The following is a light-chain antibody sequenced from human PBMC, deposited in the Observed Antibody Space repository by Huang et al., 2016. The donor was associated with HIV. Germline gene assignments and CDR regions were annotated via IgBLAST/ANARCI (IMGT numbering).Light chain of an antibody. CDR1: QSVSSN. CDR3: QQYNNWPPWT. CDR2: GAT. V-gene: IGKV3-15*01. Sequence: EIVMTQSPATLSVSPGERATLSCRASQSVSSNLAWYQQKPGQAPRLLIFGATTRATGIPARFSGSGSGTEFTLTISSPQSEDFAVYYGQQYNNWPPWTFGQGTKVEIK. J-gene: IGKJ1*01.